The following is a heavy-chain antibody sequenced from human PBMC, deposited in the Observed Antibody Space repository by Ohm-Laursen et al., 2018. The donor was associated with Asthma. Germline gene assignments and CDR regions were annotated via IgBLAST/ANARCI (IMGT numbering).Heavy chain of an antibody. CDR3: AKERVRHYDFWSGYLHPLGGMDV. CDR1: GFTFSSYG. V-gene: IGHV3-30*18. CDR2: ISYDGSNK. J-gene: IGHJ6*02. D-gene: IGHD3-3*01. Sequence: SLRLSCAASGFTFSSYGMHWVRQAPGKGLEWVAVISYDGSNKYYADSVKGRFTISRDNSKNTLYLQMNSLRAEDTAVYYCAKERVRHYDFWSGYLHPLGGMDVWGQGTTATVSS.